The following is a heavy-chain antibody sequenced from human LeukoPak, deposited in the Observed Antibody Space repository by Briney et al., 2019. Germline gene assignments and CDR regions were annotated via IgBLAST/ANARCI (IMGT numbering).Heavy chain of an antibody. V-gene: IGHV5-51*01. CDR3: ARHTSALSHDF. D-gene: IGHD3-10*01. CDR2: IYPADSDT. CDR1: GYSFDNYW. Sequence: GESLKISCQGSGYSFDNYWIAWVRQMPGKGLELTGVIYPADSDTKYSPSLQGQVTISADKSINTAYMQWGSLKASDTAIYYCARHTSALSHDFWGQGTLVTVSS. J-gene: IGHJ4*02.